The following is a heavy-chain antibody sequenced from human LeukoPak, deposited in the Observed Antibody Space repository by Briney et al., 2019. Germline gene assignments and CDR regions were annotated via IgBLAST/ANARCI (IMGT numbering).Heavy chain of an antibody. CDR3: VKDRAANLYGSGAFEY. D-gene: IGHD3-10*01. Sequence: GGSLRLSCAASGFTFDDYGIHWVRQAPGKGLEWVSGVDWNSGAIGYADSVKGRFTISRDNTKNSLYLQMNSLRAEDTALYYCVKDRAANLYGSGAFEYWGQGTLVTVSS. CDR2: VDWNSGAI. J-gene: IGHJ4*02. V-gene: IGHV3-9*01. CDR1: GFTFDDYG.